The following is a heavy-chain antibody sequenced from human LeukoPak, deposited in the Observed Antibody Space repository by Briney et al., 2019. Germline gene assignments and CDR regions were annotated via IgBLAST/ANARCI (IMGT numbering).Heavy chain of an antibody. D-gene: IGHD1-20*01. J-gene: IGHJ4*02. Sequence: GGSLRLSCAASGFTFSSYSMNWVRQAPGKGLEWVSSISSSSSYIYYADSVKGRFTISRDNAKNSLFLQMNSLRAEDTAVYYCARDGTSITGVWDWGQGTLVSVSS. V-gene: IGHV3-21*04. CDR1: GFTFSSYS. CDR2: ISSSSSYI. CDR3: ARDGTSITGVWD.